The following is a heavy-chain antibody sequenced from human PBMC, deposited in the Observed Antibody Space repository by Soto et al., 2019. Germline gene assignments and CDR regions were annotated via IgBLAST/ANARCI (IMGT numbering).Heavy chain of an antibody. V-gene: IGHV3-74*01. CDR3: VRQGYCSGGSCYPNSYYNGVDV. Sequence: GGSLRLSCAASGFTFSTYWMHWVRQAPGKGLVWVSRINTDGSSTASADSVKGRFTISRDNAKNTLYLEMNSLRAEDTAVYYCVRQGYCSGGSCYPNSYYNGVDVWGQGTTVTVSS. J-gene: IGHJ6*02. CDR2: INTDGSST. CDR1: GFTFSTYW. D-gene: IGHD2-15*01.